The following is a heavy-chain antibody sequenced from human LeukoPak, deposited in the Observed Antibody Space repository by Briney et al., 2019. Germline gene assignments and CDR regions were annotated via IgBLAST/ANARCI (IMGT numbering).Heavy chain of an antibody. D-gene: IGHD5-18*01. CDR3: ARGASGYSYG. J-gene: IGHJ4*02. Sequence: GGSLRLSCAGSGFIFSNAWMNWVRQAPGKGLVWVSRINSDGSSTSYADSVKGRFTISRDNAKNTLYLQMNSLRAEDTAVYYCARGASGYSYGWGQGTLVTVTS. CDR1: GFIFSNAW. V-gene: IGHV3-74*01. CDR2: INSDGSST.